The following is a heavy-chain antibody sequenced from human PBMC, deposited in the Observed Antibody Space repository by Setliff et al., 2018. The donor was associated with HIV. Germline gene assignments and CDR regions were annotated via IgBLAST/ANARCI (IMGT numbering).Heavy chain of an antibody. J-gene: IGHJ3*02. D-gene: IGHD3-22*01. CDR3: ARLRDSSGYYYVGGAFDI. Sequence: PGESLRLSCAASGFSFTTYWIGWVRQMPGKGLEWMGIIYPGDSDTRYSPSFQGQVTISADKSISTAYLQWSSLKASDTAMYYCARLRDSSGYYYVGGAFDIWGQGTMVTVSS. CDR1: GFSFTTYW. CDR2: IYPGDSDT. V-gene: IGHV5-51*01.